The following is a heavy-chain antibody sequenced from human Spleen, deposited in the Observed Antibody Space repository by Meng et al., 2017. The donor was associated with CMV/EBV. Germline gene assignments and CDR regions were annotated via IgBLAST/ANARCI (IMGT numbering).Heavy chain of an antibody. CDR2: MNPNSGNT. D-gene: IGHD6-13*01. J-gene: IGHJ4*02. CDR1: GYTFTSYD. Sequence: CKASGYTFTSYDINWVRQATGQGLEWMGWMNPNSGNTGYAQKFQGRVTITRNTSISTAYMELSSLRSEDTAVYYCARDSQQLSGFDYWGQGTLVTVSS. V-gene: IGHV1-8*01. CDR3: ARDSQQLSGFDY.